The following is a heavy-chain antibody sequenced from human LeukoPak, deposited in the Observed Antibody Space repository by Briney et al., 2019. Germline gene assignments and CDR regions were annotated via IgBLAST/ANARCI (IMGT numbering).Heavy chain of an antibody. CDR2: IWYDGNNK. D-gene: IGHD4-17*01. CDR1: GFTFTTYG. V-gene: IGHV3-33*01. Sequence: GRSLRLSCAVSGFTFTTYGMHWVRQAPGKGLEWVAVIWYDGNNKYYADSVKGRFTISRDNSKNTLYLQMNSLRAEDTAVYYCAREAVTRNYFDYWGQGTLVTVSS. CDR3: AREAVTRNYFDY. J-gene: IGHJ4*02.